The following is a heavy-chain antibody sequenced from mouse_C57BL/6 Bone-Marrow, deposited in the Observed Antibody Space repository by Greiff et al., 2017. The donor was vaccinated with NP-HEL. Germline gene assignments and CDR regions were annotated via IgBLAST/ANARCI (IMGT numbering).Heavy chain of an antibody. J-gene: IGHJ2*01. CDR3: AKGTYSFDY. V-gene: IGHV1-76*01. CDR2: IYPGSGNT. CDR1: GYTFTDYY. D-gene: IGHD3-1*01. Sequence: VKLMESGAELVRPGASVKLSCKASGYTFTDYYINWVKQRPGQGLEWIARIYPGSGNTYYNEKFKGKATLTAEKSSSTAYMQLSSLTSEDSAVYFCAKGTYSFDYWGQGTTLTVSS.